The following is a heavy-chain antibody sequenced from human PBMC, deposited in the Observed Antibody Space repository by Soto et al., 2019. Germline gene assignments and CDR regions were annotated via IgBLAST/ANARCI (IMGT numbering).Heavy chain of an antibody. CDR1: GDSISSGGHY. J-gene: IGHJ4*02. V-gene: IGHV4-31*03. CDR2: ISYSGIA. D-gene: IGHD3-10*01. Sequence: PSETLSLTCTVSGDSISSGGHYWSWIRQHPGKRPEWIGYISYSGIAYYNPSLESRFTISVDTSNNQFSLSLTSVTAADTAVFYCARGLPGTGTYFPFDSWGPGTLVTVSS. CDR3: ARGLPGTGTYFPFDS.